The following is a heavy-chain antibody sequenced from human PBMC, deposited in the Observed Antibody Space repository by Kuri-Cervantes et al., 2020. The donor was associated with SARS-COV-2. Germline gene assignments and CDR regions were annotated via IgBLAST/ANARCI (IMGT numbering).Heavy chain of an antibody. D-gene: IGHD5/OR15-5a*01. V-gene: IGHV1-8*03. CDR2: MNPNSGDT. J-gene: IGHJ4*02. CDR3: ARVSTDVAY. CDR1: GYTFTNYE. Sequence: ASVKVSCKASGYTFTNYEINWVRQATGQGLEWMGWMNPNSGDTDYAQKFQGRVILTRNTSTTTAYMELRGLKSEDTAVYYCARVSTDVAYWGQGTLVTVSS.